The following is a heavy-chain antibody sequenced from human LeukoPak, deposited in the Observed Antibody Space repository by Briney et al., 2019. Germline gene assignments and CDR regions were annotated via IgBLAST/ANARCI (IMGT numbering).Heavy chain of an antibody. CDR1: GFTFSSYW. V-gene: IGHV3-11*01. D-gene: IGHD3-22*01. Sequence: GGSLRLSCAASGFTFSSYWMSWIRQAPGKGLEWVSYISSSGSTIYYADSVKGRFTISRDNAKNSLYLQMNSLRAEDTAVYYCAREHSSGYDAFDIWGQGTMVTVSS. CDR3: AREHSSGYDAFDI. CDR2: ISSSGSTI. J-gene: IGHJ3*02.